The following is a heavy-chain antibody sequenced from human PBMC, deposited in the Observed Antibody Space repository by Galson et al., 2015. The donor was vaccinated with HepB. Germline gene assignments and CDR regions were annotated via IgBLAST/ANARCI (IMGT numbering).Heavy chain of an antibody. V-gene: IGHV1-18*04. J-gene: IGHJ6*02. D-gene: IGHD6-19*01. CDR1: GYTFTTNG. Sequence: SVKVSCKASGYTFTTNGISWVRQAPGQGLEWMGWISPYNFNTNYAQKLQGRVTMTTDTSTSTAYMELRNLRSNDTAVYYCARVLTVAGTGGYYYYGMDVWGQGTTVTFSS. CDR3: ARVLTVAGTGGYYYYGMDV. CDR2: ISPYNFNT.